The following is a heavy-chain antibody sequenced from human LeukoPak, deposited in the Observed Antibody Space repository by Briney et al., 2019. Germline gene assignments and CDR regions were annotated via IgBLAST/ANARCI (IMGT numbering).Heavy chain of an antibody. Sequence: PGGSLRLCCAASGFTFSSYAMSWVRQLPGKGLEWLSYINDSGGSTYYADSVKGRFVISRDNSKNSLYLQINSLRAEDTAIYYCATYDYVWGRYRLAQSDYWGQGTLVTVSS. CDR1: GFTFSSYA. D-gene: IGHD3-16*02. CDR3: ATYDYVWGRYRLAQSDY. V-gene: IGHV3-23*01. J-gene: IGHJ4*02. CDR2: INDSGGST.